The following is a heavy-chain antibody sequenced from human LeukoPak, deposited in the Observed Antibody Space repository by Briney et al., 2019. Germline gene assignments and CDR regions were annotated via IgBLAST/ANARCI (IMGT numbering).Heavy chain of an antibody. CDR1: GGSFNDYY. CDR3: ARGRICCSGLNRHWFDP. Sequence: SETLSLTCAVYGGSFNDYYWNWIRQPPGKGLEWIGEINLRGSTTYNPSLKSRVTISVDTSKNQFSLKLSSVTAADTAVYYCARGRICCSGLNRHWFDPWGQGTLVTVSS. J-gene: IGHJ5*02. D-gene: IGHD2-15*01. CDR2: INLRGST. V-gene: IGHV4-34*01.